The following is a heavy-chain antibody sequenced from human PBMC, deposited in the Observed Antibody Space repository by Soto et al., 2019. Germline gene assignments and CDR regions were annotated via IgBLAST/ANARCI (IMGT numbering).Heavy chain of an antibody. Sequence: GASVKVSCKASGYTFTSYGISWVRQAPGQGLERMGWISAYNGNTNYAQKLQGRVTMTTDTSTSTAYMELRSLRSDDTAVYYCARDRSTSFVHWFDPWGQGTLVTVSS. CDR1: GYTFTSYG. CDR2: ISAYNGNT. D-gene: IGHD2-2*01. CDR3: ARDRSTSFVHWFDP. V-gene: IGHV1-18*01. J-gene: IGHJ5*02.